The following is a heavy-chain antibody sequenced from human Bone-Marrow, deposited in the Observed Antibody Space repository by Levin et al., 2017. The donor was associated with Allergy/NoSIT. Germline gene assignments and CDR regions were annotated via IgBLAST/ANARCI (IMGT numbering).Heavy chain of an antibody. CDR1: GYTFTSYG. Sequence: GESLKISCKASGYTFTSYGISWVRQAPGQGLEWMGWISAYNGNTNYAQKLQGRVTMTTDTSTSTAYMELRSLRSDDTAVYYCARDLDRYMYYDFWSGSPNYYYYGMDVWGQGTTVTVSS. CDR2: ISAYNGNT. CDR3: ARDLDRYMYYDFWSGSPNYYYYGMDV. J-gene: IGHJ6*02. D-gene: IGHD3-3*01. V-gene: IGHV1-18*01.